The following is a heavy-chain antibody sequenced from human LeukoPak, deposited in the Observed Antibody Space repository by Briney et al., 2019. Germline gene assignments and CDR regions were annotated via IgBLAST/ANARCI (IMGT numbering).Heavy chain of an antibody. V-gene: IGHV1-18*01. D-gene: IGHD5-18*01. Sequence: ASVKVSCTASGYTFNTYGISWVRQAPGQGLEWMGWISAYNGNTNYAQKFQGRVTMTTDTSTRIAYMELRSLRSDDTAVYYCARDRARFGYSYGFAWGYWGQGTLVTVSS. CDR3: ARDRARFGYSYGFAWGY. CDR2: ISAYNGNT. J-gene: IGHJ4*02. CDR1: GYTFNTYG.